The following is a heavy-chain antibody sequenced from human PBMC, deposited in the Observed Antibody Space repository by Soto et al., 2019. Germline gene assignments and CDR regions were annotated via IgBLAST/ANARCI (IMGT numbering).Heavy chain of an antibody. D-gene: IGHD6-13*01. CDR2: IYSTGNT. CDR1: GDTIRSSSY. J-gene: IGHJ6*02. CDR3: RRSSRYSTDV. Sequence: SETLSLTCTVAGDTIRSSSYWGWIRQPPGKGLEWIGSIYSTGNTYYNPSLNSQVTISVDTSKNQFSLNVISVTAADTAVYYCRRSSRYSTDVWGQGTTVTVSS. V-gene: IGHV4-39*01.